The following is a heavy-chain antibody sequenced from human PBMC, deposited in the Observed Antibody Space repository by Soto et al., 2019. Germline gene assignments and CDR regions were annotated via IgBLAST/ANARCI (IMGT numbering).Heavy chain of an antibody. V-gene: IGHV1-18*01. CDR1: GYTFTSYG. J-gene: IGHJ6*02. CDR2: ISAYNGNT. Sequence: QVQLVQSGAEVKKPGASVKVSCKASGYTFTSYGISWVRQAPGQGLEWMGWISAYNGNTNYAQKLQGRVTMTTDTTKSPAYMELRSRGSDYTAVYYCARDPRNWNDVPVDLCGMDVWGQGTTVTVSS. CDR3: ARDPRNWNDVPVDLCGMDV. D-gene: IGHD1-1*01.